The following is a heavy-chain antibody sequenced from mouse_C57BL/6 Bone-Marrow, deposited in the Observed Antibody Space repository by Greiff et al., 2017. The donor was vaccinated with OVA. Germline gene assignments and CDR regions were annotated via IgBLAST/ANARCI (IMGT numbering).Heavy chain of an antibody. CDR3: ARSSYDGYPPYWYFDV. CDR1: GYSFTDYN. J-gene: IGHJ1*03. Sequence: VQLQQPGPELVKPGASVKISCKASGYSFTDYNMNWVKQSNGKSLEWIGVINPNYGTTSYNQKFKGKATLTVDQSSSTAYMRLNSLTSEDSAVYYCARSSYDGYPPYWYFDVWGTGTTVTVSS. CDR2: INPNYGTT. V-gene: IGHV1-39*01. D-gene: IGHD2-3*01.